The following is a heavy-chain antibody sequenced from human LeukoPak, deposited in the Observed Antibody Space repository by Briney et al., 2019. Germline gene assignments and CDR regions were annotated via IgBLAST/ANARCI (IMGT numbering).Heavy chain of an antibody. CDR1: GGSISSYY. Sequence: SQTLSLTCTVSGGSISSYYWSWIRQPPGKGLEWIGYIYYSGSTNYNPSLKSRLTISVDTSKNQFSLKLSSVTATDTAVYYCASLTTVTQGYFDSWGQGTLVTGSS. D-gene: IGHD4-17*01. CDR2: IYYSGST. CDR3: ASLTTVTQGYFDS. V-gene: IGHV4-59*08. J-gene: IGHJ4*02.